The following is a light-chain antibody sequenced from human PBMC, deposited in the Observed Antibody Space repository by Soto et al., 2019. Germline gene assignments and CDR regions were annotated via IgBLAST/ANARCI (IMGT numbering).Light chain of an antibody. Sequence: QSVLTQPPSASGTPGQRVTISCSGSSSNIGSNYVYWYQQLPGTAPKLLIYRNNQRPSGVPDRFSGSKSGTSASLAISGLRSEDEADYYCAAWDDSLGVFYVFGTGTQLTVL. CDR1: SSNIGSNY. V-gene: IGLV1-47*01. CDR2: RNN. J-gene: IGLJ1*01. CDR3: AAWDDSLGVFYV.